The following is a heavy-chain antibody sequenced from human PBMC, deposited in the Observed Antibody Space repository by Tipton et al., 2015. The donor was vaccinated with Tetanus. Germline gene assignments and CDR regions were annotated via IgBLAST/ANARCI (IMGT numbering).Heavy chain of an antibody. CDR1: GGSMSGSGHY. Sequence: TLSLTCIVSGGSMSGSGHYGAWVRQSPGKGLEWIGSISYSGRTYYSPSLKSRVTMSVDTSKKDFSVRLGSVTAADTAVYYCARLREIVSRSGWAFVYWGQGMLVTVSS. CDR2: ISYSGRT. D-gene: IGHD5/OR15-5a*01. J-gene: IGHJ4*02. CDR3: ARLREIVSRSGWAFVY. V-gene: IGHV4-39*02.